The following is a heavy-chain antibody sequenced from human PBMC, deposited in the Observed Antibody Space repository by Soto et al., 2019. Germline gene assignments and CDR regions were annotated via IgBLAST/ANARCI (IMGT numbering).Heavy chain of an antibody. Sequence: GGSLRLSCAASGFTFSNAWMSWVRQAPGKGLEWVGRIKSKTDGGTTDYAAPVKGRFTISRDDSKNTLYLQMNSLKTEDTAVYYCTTVAEEPHHYYYMDVWGKGTTVTVSS. CDR2: IKSKTDGGTT. V-gene: IGHV3-15*01. J-gene: IGHJ6*03. D-gene: IGHD1-26*01. CDR3: TTVAEEPHHYYYMDV. CDR1: GFTFSNAW.